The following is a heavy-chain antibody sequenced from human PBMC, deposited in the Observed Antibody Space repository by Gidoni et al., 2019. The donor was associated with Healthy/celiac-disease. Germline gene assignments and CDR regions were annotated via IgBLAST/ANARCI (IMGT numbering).Heavy chain of an antibody. J-gene: IGHJ4*02. V-gene: IGHV3-66*01. CDR2: SYSGGST. CDR1: GFTVSSNY. Sequence: EVQLVESGGGLVQPGGSLRLSCAASGFTVSSNYLRWVRQAPGKGLEWVSVSYSGGSTYYADSVKGRFTISRDNSKNTLYLQMNSLRAEDTAVYYCARVLSTGYSSSWSRGYFDYWGQGTLVTVSS. D-gene: IGHD6-13*01. CDR3: ARVLSTGYSSSWSRGYFDY.